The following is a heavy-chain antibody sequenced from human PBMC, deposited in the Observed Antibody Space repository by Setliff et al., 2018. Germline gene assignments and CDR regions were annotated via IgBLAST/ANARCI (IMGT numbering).Heavy chain of an antibody. V-gene: IGHV1-2*04. D-gene: IGHD3-10*01. CDR2: INPNSGGT. CDR3: ATGGTYGSGSSYDY. CDR1: GYTFTGYY. Sequence: ASVKVSCKASGYTFTGYYMHWVRQAPGQGLEWMGWINPNSGGTNYAQKFQGWVTMTRDTSISTAYMELSRLRSDDTAVYYCATGGTYGSGSSYDYWGQGTLVTVSS. J-gene: IGHJ4*02.